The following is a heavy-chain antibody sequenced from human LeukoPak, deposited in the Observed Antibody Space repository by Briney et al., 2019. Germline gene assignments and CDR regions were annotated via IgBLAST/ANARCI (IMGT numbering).Heavy chain of an antibody. J-gene: IGHJ4*02. V-gene: IGHV4-34*01. CDR3: ARLSTDYGLDY. CDR1: GESFDGYY. D-gene: IGHD4-17*01. CDR2: INHVGST. Sequence: PSETLSLTCAVYGESFDGYYWSWIRQSPGKGLEWIGHINHVGSTNCNPSLKSRVTISVDTSKNQFSLKLSSVTAADTAVYYCARLSTDYGLDYWGQGTLVTVSS.